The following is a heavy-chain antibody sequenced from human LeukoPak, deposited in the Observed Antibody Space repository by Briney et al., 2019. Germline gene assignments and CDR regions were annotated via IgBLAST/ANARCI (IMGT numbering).Heavy chain of an antibody. CDR2: ISYDGSNK. V-gene: IGHV3-30*18. Sequence: GGSLRLSCAASGFTLSYYGLHWVRQAPGKGLEWVALISYDGSNKIYADSVKGRFTISRDNSKNTLYLQMNSLRPEDTAVYYCAKDSSSSWFGGDSEWGQGTLVTVST. CDR1: GFTLSYYG. J-gene: IGHJ4*02. D-gene: IGHD3-10*01. CDR3: AKDSSSSWFGGDSE.